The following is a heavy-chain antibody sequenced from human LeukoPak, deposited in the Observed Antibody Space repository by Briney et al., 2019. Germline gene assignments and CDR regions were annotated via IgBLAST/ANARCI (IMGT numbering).Heavy chain of an antibody. CDR1: GGSFSGFY. D-gene: IGHD3-22*01. V-gene: IGHV4-34*01. J-gene: IGHJ4*02. CDR3: ARGPPYYYDSSGYYRFDY. CDR2: INHSGRT. Sequence: SETLSLTCAVSGGSFSGFYWSWIRQPPGKGLEWIGEINHSGRTNYNPSLMSRVTISVDTSKNQFSLKLSSVTAADTAVYYCARGPPYYYDSSGYYRFDYWGQGTLVTVSS.